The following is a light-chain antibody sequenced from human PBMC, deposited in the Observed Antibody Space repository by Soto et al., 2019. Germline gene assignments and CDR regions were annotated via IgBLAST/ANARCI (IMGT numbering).Light chain of an antibody. CDR3: QHYSGDRAT. Sequence: LSASECDRVTISFRASQSINKLLAWYQHKPWKAPNLLIYEVSTLHSGVPSRFSGSGSGTEFTLTISSLRPDDFATYYCQHYSGDRATFGQGTKVDIK. J-gene: IGKJ1*01. CDR2: EVS. CDR1: QSINKL. V-gene: IGKV1-5*03.